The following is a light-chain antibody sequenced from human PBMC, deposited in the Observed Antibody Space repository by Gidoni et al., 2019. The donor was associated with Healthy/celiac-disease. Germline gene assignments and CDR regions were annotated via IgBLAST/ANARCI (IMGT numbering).Light chain of an antibody. CDR1: QSVSSSY. J-gene: IGKJ2*01. CDR3: QQDSSRT. Sequence: ATLSCRASQSVSSSYLSWYQQKPAQAPRLLIYGASTRAPGIPARFSGSGSGTDFTLTISSLQPEDFAVYYCQQDSSRTFGQGTKLEIK. CDR2: GAS. V-gene: IGKV3D-7*01.